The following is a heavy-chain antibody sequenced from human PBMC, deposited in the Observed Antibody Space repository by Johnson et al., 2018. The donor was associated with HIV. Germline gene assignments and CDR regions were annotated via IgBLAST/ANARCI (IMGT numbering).Heavy chain of an antibody. V-gene: IGHV3-74*02. D-gene: IGHD4-17*01. CDR3: ARMTTTVSHHDAFDI. CDR2: IYNDGSRT. J-gene: IGHJ3*02. CDR1: GFAFRTYW. Sequence: MLLVESGGGLVQPGGSLRLSCAASGFAFRTYWMVWVRQVPGKRPVWVARIYNDGSRTTYADSVRGRFTISRDNAKYTVDLQMNSLRAEDSAVYYCARMTTTVSHHDAFDIWGQGTMVTVSS.